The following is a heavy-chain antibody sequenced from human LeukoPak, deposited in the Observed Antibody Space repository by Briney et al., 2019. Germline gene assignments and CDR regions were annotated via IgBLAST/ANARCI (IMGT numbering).Heavy chain of an antibody. D-gene: IGHD6-6*01. V-gene: IGHV1-18*01. CDR1: GYDFINYV. J-gene: IGHJ4*02. CDR3: ARGGPFPSGSSSREYYLDY. Sequence: GASVKVSCKASGYDFINYVISWVLQAPGQGLEWMGWRSIYNGNTDYKLQGRVTMTTDTSTSTAYMEVRSLRSDDTAVYYCARGGPFPSGSSSREYYLDYWGQGTLVTVSS. CDR2: RSIYNGNT.